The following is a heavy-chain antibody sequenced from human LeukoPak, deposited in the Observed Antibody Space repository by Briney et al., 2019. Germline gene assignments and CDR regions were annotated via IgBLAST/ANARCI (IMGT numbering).Heavy chain of an antibody. CDR3: ARASGDRTIDY. V-gene: IGHV3-21*01. CDR1: GFTFSSYS. CDR2: ISSSSSYI. J-gene: IGHJ4*02. D-gene: IGHD4-17*01. Sequence: GGSLRLSCAASGFTFSSYSMNWVRQAPGKGLEWVSSISSSSSYIYYADSVRGRFTISRDNAKNSLHLQMNSLRAEDTAVYYCARASGDRTIDYWGQGTLVTVSS.